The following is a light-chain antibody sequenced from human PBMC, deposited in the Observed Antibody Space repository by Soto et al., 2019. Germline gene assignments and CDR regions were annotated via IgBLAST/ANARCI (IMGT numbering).Light chain of an antibody. CDR3: QAYNNWPPLT. Sequence: EIVMTQSPATLSVSAGERVTLSCRASQSVSSNFDWYQQKPGQAPRLVIYGASTSATGIPASSSVSGSGTDFTLTICSLQSEDFAVYDCQAYNNWPPLTFGVGTKVEIK. CDR2: GAS. V-gene: IGKV3D-15*01. J-gene: IGKJ4*01. CDR1: QSVSSN.